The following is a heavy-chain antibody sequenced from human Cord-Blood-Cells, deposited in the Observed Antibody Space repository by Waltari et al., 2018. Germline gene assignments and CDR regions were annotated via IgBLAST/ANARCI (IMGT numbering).Heavy chain of an antibody. V-gene: IGHV3-33*01. CDR1: GFTFSSYG. D-gene: IGHD5-18*01. CDR3: AREPYVDTAMVIDY. Sequence: QVQLVESGGGVVQPGRSLRLSCAASGFTFSSYGMHWVRQAQGKGLEWVAVIWYDGSNKYYADSVKGRFTISRDNSKNTLYLQMNSLRAEDTAVYYCAREPYVDTAMVIDYWGQGTLVTVSS. J-gene: IGHJ4*02. CDR2: IWYDGSNK.